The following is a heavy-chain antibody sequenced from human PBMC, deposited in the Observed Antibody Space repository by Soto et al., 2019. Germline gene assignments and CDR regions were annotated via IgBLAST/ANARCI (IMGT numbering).Heavy chain of an antibody. V-gene: IGHV4-30-4*01. CDR3: ARDRYYGSGTYYNFYSGMDV. Sequence: PSETLSLTCTVSGGSINSGDYYWTWVHQPPGKGLEWIGNIFHSGSTYYTPSLQSRVTISLDTSKNHFSLKLSSVTPADTAVYYCARDRYYGSGTYYNFYSGMDVWGQGTTVTVSS. CDR2: IFHSGST. CDR1: GGSINSGDYY. D-gene: IGHD3-10*01. J-gene: IGHJ6*02.